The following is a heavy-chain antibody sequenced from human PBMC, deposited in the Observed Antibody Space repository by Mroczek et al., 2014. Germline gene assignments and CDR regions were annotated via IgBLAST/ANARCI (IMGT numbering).Heavy chain of an antibody. CDR2: INPNSGGT. Sequence: QVQLVQSGAEVKKPGASVKVSCKASGYTFTGYYMHWVRQAPGQGLEWMGWINPNSGGTNYAQKFQGRVTMTRDTSISTAYMELSRLRSDDTAVYYCARSSGYSFRASPHDAFDIWGQGTMVTVSS. CDR1: GYTFTGYY. CDR3: ARSSGYSFRASPHDAFDI. V-gene: IGHV1-2*02. J-gene: IGHJ3*02. D-gene: IGHD3-22*01.